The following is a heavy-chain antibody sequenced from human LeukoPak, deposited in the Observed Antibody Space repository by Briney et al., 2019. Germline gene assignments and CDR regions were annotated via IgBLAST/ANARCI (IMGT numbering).Heavy chain of an antibody. D-gene: IGHD3-9*01. V-gene: IGHV3-23*01. Sequence: GGSLRLSCAASGFTFSNYAMHWVRQAPGKGLEWVAAISGGGSTTYYAYYADSVKGRFTISRDDSKNTLYLQMNSLRAEDTAVYYCAKFYDILTGYFDYWGQGTLVTVSS. J-gene: IGHJ4*02. CDR1: GFTFSNYA. CDR3: AKFYDILTGYFDY. CDR2: ISGGGSTTYYA.